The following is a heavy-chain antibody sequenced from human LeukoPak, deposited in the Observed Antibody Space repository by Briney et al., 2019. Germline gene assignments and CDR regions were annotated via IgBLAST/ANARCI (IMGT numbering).Heavy chain of an antibody. CDR3: ARDVNGFNYGSAFDV. CDR2: IYTSGSP. V-gene: IGHV4-61*02. CDR1: GGSISSGGYY. D-gene: IGHD5-24*01. J-gene: IGHJ3*01. Sequence: SETLSLTCTVYGGSISSGGYYWSWIRQPAGKGLEWIGRIYTSGSPNYNPSLKSRVTISVDTSKNQFSLKLTSVTAADTAVYYCARDVNGFNYGSAFDVWGQGTMVTVSS.